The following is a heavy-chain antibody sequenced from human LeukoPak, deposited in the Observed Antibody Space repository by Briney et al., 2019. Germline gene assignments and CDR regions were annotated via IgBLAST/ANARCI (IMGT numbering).Heavy chain of an antibody. V-gene: IGHV4-38-2*02. CDR1: GYSISSGYY. Sequence: SETLSLTCTVSGYSISSGYYWGWIRQPPGKGLEWIGSIYHSGSTFYNPSLKSRVTISVGTSKKQCSLKLSSVTAADTAVYYCARAVQLWSRSTPDYFDYWGQGTLVTVSS. J-gene: IGHJ4*02. D-gene: IGHD5-18*01. CDR3: ARAVQLWSRSTPDYFDY. CDR2: IYHSGST.